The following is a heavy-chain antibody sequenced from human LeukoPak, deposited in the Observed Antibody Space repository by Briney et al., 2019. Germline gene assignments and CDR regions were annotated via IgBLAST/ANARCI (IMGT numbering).Heavy chain of an antibody. CDR2: IYSGGNT. D-gene: IGHD3-22*01. CDR1: GFTVSNNY. CDR3: ARDLKHYYDSSGSG. V-gene: IGHV3-53*01. J-gene: IGHJ4*02. Sequence: GGSLRLSCAASGFTVSNNYMNWVRQAPGKGLEWVSVIYSGGNTYYADSVKGRLTISRDNSKNTLYLQMNSLRAEDTAMYYCARDLKHYYDSSGSGWGQGTLVTVSS.